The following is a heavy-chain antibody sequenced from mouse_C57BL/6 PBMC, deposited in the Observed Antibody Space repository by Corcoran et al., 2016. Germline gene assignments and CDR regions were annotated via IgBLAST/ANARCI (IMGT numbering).Heavy chain of an antibody. CDR2: INTYSGVP. CDR3: ARSVYYGSSSFAY. D-gene: IGHD1-1*01. CDR1: GYTFTTYG. J-gene: IGHJ3*01. Sequence: QIQLVQSGPELKKPGETVKISCKASGYTFTTYGMSWVKQAPGKGLKWMGWINTYSGVPTYADDFKGRFVFSLETSASTAYLQINNLKNEDTATYFCARSVYYGSSSFAYWGQGTLVTVSA. V-gene: IGHV9-3*01.